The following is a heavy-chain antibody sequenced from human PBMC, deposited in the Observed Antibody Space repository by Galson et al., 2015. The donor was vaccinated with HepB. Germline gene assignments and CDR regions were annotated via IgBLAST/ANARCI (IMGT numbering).Heavy chain of an antibody. CDR1: GGTFSSFA. Sequence: SVKVSCKAAGGTFSSFAISWVRQAPGQGLEWMGGIIPLFGTVNYAEKFQDRVKITADESTSTAYMELSSLRSEDTAMYYCARGVYCSSSTCYYFDYWGRGTLVTVSS. V-gene: IGHV1-69*13. CDR2: IIPLFGTV. D-gene: IGHD2-2*01. CDR3: ARGVYCSSSTCYYFDY. J-gene: IGHJ4*02.